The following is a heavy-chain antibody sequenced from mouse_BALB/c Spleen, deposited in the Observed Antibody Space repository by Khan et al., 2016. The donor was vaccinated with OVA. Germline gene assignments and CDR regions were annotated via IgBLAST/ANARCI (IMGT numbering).Heavy chain of an antibody. CDR1: GYTFTDYY. J-gene: IGHJ3*01. CDR2: ISPGSGDT. D-gene: IGHD1-2*01. Sequence: QVQLKESGAELARPGASVKPSCKASGYTFTDYYINWVKQRTGQGLEWIGEISPGSGDTYYTEKFKGKATLTADKSSSTVYMQLSSLTAEASAVYFCARRNYFGYTFAYWGQGTLVTVSA. V-gene: IGHV1-77*01. CDR3: ARRNYFGYTFAY.